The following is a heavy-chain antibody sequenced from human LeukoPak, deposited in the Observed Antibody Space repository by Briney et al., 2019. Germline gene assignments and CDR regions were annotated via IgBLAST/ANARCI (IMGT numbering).Heavy chain of an antibody. J-gene: IGHJ6*03. D-gene: IGHD2-15*01. Sequence: GGSLRLSCAASGFTFSSYWMSWVRQAPGKGLEWVANIKQDGSEKYYVDSVKGRFTISRDNAKNSLYLQMNSLRAEDTAVYYCARDYSSIPSGYMDVWGKGTTVTVSS. CDR1: GFTFSSYW. CDR2: IKQDGSEK. V-gene: IGHV3-7*01. CDR3: ARDYSSIPSGYMDV.